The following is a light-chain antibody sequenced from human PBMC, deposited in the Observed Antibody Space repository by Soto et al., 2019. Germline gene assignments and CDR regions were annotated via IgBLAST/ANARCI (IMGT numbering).Light chain of an antibody. CDR1: SGSIASNY. J-gene: IGLJ3*02. CDR3: QYYDRSNQV. Sequence: NFMLTQPHSVSESPGKTVTISCTRSSGSIASNYVQWYQQRPGSAPTTVIYEDNQRPSGVPDRFSGSIDSSSNSSSLTISGLKTEDEADYYCQYYDRSNQVFGGGTKLTVL. CDR2: EDN. V-gene: IGLV6-57*03.